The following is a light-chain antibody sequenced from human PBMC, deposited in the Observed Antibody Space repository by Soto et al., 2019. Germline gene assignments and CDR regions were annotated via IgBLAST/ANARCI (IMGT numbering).Light chain of an antibody. CDR3: CSYAGTITFVV. CDR1: SSDVGSYNL. V-gene: IGLV2-23*01. J-gene: IGLJ2*01. Sequence: QSALTQPASVSGSPGQSITISCTGTSSDVGSYNLVSWYQQHPGKAPRLMIYEGSKRPSGVSNRFSGSKSGNTASLTISGLQVEDEADYYCCSYAGTITFVVFGGGTKVTVL. CDR2: EGS.